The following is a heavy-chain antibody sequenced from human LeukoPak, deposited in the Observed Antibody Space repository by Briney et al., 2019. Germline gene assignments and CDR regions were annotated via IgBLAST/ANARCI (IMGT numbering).Heavy chain of an antibody. V-gene: IGHV4-59*08. CDR3: ASMRSGYYYLFDY. J-gene: IGHJ4*02. CDR2: IYYSGST. D-gene: IGHD3-22*01. CDR1: GGSISSYY. Sequence: SETLSLTCTVSGGSISSYYWSWIRQPPGKGLEWIGYIYYSGSTNYNPSLKSRVPISVDTSKNQFSLKLSSVTAADTAVYYCASMRSGYYYLFDYWGQGTLVTVSS.